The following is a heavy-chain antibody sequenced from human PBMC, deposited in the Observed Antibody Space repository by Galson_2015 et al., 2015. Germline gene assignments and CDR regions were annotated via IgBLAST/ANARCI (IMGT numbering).Heavy chain of an antibody. Sequence: SLRLSCAASGFSVSINYMSWVRQAPGKGLEWVSSIHSGGGTDYADSVKGRFTISRDKSKNTLYLQMNSLRAEDTAVYYCAREVPRVTIFAVAHMDVWRKGTTVTVS. D-gene: IGHD3-3*01. CDR1: GFSVSINY. CDR2: IHSGGGT. CDR3: AREVPRVTIFAVAHMDV. V-gene: IGHV3-53*01. J-gene: IGHJ6*03.